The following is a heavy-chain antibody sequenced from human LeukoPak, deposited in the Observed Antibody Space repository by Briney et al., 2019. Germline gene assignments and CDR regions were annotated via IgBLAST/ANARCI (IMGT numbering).Heavy chain of an antibody. D-gene: IGHD3-10*01. CDR3: ARDRKPGSYYKPPDAFDI. CDR2: IIPILSIV. CDR1: GGTFSSYA. Sequence: SVKVSCKASGGTFSSYAISWVRQAPGQGLEWMGRIIPILSIVNYAQKFQGRVTITADKSTSTAYMELSRLRSDDTAVYYCARDRKPGSYYKPPDAFDIWGQGTMVTVSS. J-gene: IGHJ3*02. V-gene: IGHV1-69*04.